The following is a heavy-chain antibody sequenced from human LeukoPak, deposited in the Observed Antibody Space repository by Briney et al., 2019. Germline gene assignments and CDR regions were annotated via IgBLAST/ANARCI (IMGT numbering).Heavy chain of an antibody. CDR2: ISSSSSYI. D-gene: IGHD3-3*01. V-gene: IGHV3-21*01. CDR3: MRSGLLGDF. CDR1: GFTFSSYT. Sequence: GGSLRLSCAASGFTFSSYTMNWVRQAPGKGLEWVSSISSSSSYIYYADSVRGRFTVSRDNAKNSLYLQLNSLRVEDTCESPPMRSGLLGDFWGQGTLVTVSS. J-gene: IGHJ4*02.